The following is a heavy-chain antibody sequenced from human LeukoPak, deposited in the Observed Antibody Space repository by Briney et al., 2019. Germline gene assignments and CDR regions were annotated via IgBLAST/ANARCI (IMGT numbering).Heavy chain of an antibody. Sequence: PGGSLRLSCAASGFTFSSHAMHWVRQAPGKGLEWVAVIWSDGSNKFYADSVRGRFTISRDNSQKTLYLQMNSLRAEDTAIFYCARGIYGTYYFDNWGQGTLVTVSS. CDR2: IWSDGSNK. J-gene: IGHJ4*02. V-gene: IGHV3-33*01. CDR3: ARGIYGTYYFDN. D-gene: IGHD1-14*01. CDR1: GFTFSSHA.